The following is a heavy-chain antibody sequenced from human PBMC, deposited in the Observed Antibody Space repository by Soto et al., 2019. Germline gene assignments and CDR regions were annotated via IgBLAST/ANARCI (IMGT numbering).Heavy chain of an antibody. J-gene: IGHJ6*03. CDR2: ISAFNGNT. D-gene: IGHD5-12*01. V-gene: IGHV1-18*01. CDR1: GYTFTTYD. CDR3: ARAVAHFYHYYYMDV. Sequence: QVQLVQSGAEVKKPGASVKVSCKASGYTFTTYDISWVRQAPGQGLEWMGWISAFNGNTNYAQKLQGRVTMTTDTSTSTAYMEVRSLRSDDTAVYYCARAVAHFYHYYYMDVWGKGTMVTVSS.